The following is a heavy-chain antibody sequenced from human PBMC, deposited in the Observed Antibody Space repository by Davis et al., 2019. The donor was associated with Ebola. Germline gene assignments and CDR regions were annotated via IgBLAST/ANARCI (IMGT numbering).Heavy chain of an antibody. Sequence: GESLKISCAASGFTFSSYAMSWGRQAPGKGLEWVSAISGSGGITYYADSVKGRFAISRDNSRGTLYLQMNSLRVEDSAIYYCVKDSSNIWFDIWGQGTLVTVSS. D-gene: IGHD2/OR15-2a*01. CDR3: VKDSSNIWFDI. J-gene: IGHJ3*02. V-gene: IGHV3-23*01. CDR2: ISGSGGIT. CDR1: GFTFSSYA.